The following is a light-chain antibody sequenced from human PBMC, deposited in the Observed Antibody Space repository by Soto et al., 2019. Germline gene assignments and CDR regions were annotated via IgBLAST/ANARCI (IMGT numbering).Light chain of an antibody. CDR2: GAS. Sequence: EIVLTQSPGTLSSSPGERATLSCRASQTVTSNYLAWYQQKPGQAPRLLFFGASIRATGLPDRFSGGGSGTDFTLTISRLEPGDFAVYYCQQYGSSPGTFGQGTKVDIK. CDR3: QQYGSSPGT. CDR1: QTVTSNY. J-gene: IGKJ1*01. V-gene: IGKV3-20*01.